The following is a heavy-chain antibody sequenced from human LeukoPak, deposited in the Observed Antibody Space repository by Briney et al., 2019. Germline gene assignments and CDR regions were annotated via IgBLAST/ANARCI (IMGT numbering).Heavy chain of an antibody. J-gene: IGHJ1*01. Sequence: ASVKVSCKASGYTFTSYYMHWVRQAPGEGLEWMGIINPSGGSTSYAQKFQGRVTMNRDTSTSTVYMELSSLRSEDTAVYYCARGYSSGWYTAEYFQHWGQGTLVTVSS. D-gene: IGHD6-19*01. V-gene: IGHV1-46*01. CDR1: GYTFTSYY. CDR2: INPSGGST. CDR3: ARGYSSGWYTAEYFQH.